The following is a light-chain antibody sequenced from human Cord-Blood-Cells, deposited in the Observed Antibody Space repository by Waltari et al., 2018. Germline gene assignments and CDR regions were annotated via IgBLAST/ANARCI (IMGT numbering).Light chain of an antibody. J-gene: IGLJ3*02. V-gene: IGLV3-19*01. CDR1: RLRSYY. CDR2: GKN. Sequence: SSELTQDPAVSVALGQTVRITCQGDRLRSYYASWYQQKPGQAPVLVIYGKNNRPSGIPDRFSGSSSGNTASLTITGAQAEEEADYYCNSRDSSGNHLVFGGGTKLTVL. CDR3: NSRDSSGNHLV.